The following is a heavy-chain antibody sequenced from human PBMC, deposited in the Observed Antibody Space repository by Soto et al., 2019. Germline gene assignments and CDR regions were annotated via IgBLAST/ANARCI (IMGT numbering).Heavy chain of an antibody. J-gene: IGHJ6*02. V-gene: IGHV3-23*01. D-gene: IGHD3-22*01. Sequence: GGSLRLSCAASGFTFRSYAMSWVRQAPGKGLEWVSAISGSGGSTYYADSVKGRFTISRDNSKNTLYLQMNSLRAEDTAVYYCAKSYYDSSGYYHPYYYYGMDVWGQGTTVTVSS. CDR1: GFTFRSYA. CDR2: ISGSGGST. CDR3: AKSYYDSSGYYHPYYYYGMDV.